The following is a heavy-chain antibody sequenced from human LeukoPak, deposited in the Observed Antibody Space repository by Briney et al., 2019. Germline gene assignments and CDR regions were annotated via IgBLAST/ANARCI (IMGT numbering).Heavy chain of an antibody. D-gene: IGHD5-12*01. CDR3: AKHSRSGYSAYENAFDI. CDR2: IYYSGST. V-gene: IGHV4-39*01. J-gene: IGHJ3*02. Sequence: PSETLSLTCTVSGGSISSSSYYWDWIRQPPGKGLEWIGSIYYSGSTYYNPSLKSRVTISADTSKNQFSLKLNSVTAADTAVYYCAKHSRSGYSAYENAFDIWGRGTMVTVSS. CDR1: GGSISSSSYY.